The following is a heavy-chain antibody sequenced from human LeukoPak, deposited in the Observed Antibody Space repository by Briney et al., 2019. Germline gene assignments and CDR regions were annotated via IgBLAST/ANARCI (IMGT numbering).Heavy chain of an antibody. V-gene: IGHV1-69*06. J-gene: IGHJ4*02. CDR3: ARDVVVPAALDY. CDR1: GGTFSSYA. D-gene: IGHD2-2*01. CDR2: IIPIFGTA. Sequence: GASVKVSCKASGGTFSSYAISWVRQAPGQELEWMGGIIPIFGTANYAQKFQGRVTITADKSTSTAYMELSSLRSEDTAVYYCARDVVVPAALDYWGQGTLVTVSS.